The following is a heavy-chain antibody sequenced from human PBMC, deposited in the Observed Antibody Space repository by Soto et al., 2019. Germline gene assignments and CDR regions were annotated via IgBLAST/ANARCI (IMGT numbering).Heavy chain of an antibody. J-gene: IGHJ4*02. CDR3: AADVVHYDILTGYSGGPLDY. Sequence: ASVKVSCKASGFTFTSSAVQWVRQARGQRLEWIGWIVVGSGNTNYAQKFQERVTITRDMSTSTAYMELSSLRSEDTAVYYCAADVVHYDILTGYSGGPLDYWGQGTLVTVSS. D-gene: IGHD3-9*01. CDR1: GFTFTSSA. CDR2: IVVGSGNT. V-gene: IGHV1-58*01.